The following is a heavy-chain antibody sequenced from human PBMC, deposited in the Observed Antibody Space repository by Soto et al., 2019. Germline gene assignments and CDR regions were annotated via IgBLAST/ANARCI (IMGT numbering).Heavy chain of an antibody. CDR1: GYTFPNSG. V-gene: IGHV1-18*01. CDR2: ISAYNGNT. Sequence: ASVKVSCKASGYTFPNSGFSWVRQAPGQGLEWMGRISAYNGNTNYAQKLQGRVTMTTDTSTSTAYMELRSLRSDDTAVYYCARVVGALGHWFDPWGQGTLVTVSS. D-gene: IGHD1-26*01. CDR3: ARVVGALGHWFDP. J-gene: IGHJ5*02.